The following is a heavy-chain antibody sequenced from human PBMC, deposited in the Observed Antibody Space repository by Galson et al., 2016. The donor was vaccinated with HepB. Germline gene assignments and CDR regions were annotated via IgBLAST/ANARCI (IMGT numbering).Heavy chain of an antibody. CDR1: GDSVSSINYF. J-gene: IGHJ4*02. CDR3: ARDSVGSGGLGK. CDR2: IYYTGAT. V-gene: IGHV4-61*01. Sequence: ETLSLTCTVSGDSVSSINYFWSWIRQPPGKGLEWIGYIYYTGATRDNPSLNSRFTISIDTCKNEFSLKVTSVTAADTAVYYCARDSVGSGGLGKWGQGTLVTVSS. D-gene: IGHD3-10*01.